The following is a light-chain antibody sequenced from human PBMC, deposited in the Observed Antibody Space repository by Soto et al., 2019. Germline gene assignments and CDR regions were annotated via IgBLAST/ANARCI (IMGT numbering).Light chain of an antibody. CDR2: DVS. Sequence: QSVLTQPASVSGSPGQSITISCTGTSSDVGGYNYVSWYQQHPGKAPKLMIYDVSNRTSGVSNRFSGSKSGNTASLTISGLQAEDEADYYCSSYTSRSTRVFGTGTKLTVL. CDR3: SSYTSRSTRV. CDR1: SSDVGGYNY. V-gene: IGLV2-14*01. J-gene: IGLJ1*01.